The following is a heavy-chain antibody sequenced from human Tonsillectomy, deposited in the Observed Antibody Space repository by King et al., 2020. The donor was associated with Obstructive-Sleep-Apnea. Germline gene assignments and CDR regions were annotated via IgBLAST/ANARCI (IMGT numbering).Heavy chain of an antibody. Sequence: QLVQSGGGLVKPGGSLRLSCAASGVTFSDYYMSWIRQAPGKGLEWGSCISGSSTYTTYADSVKGRFTISRDNAKNSLYLQMNSLRAEETAVYYCARDLNYYDSSGYYPDGWFDPWGQGTLVTVSS. CDR1: GVTFSDYY. V-gene: IGHV3-11*06. CDR2: ISGSSTYT. D-gene: IGHD3-22*01. J-gene: IGHJ5*02. CDR3: ARDLNYYDSSGYYPDGWFDP.